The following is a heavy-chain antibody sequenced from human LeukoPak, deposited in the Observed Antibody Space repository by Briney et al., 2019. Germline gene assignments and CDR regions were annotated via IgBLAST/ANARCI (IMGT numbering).Heavy chain of an antibody. CDR3: ASSDGSGSRVFDY. J-gene: IGHJ4*02. Sequence: GGSLRLSCAASVFIFSSYAMHWVRQAPGKGLEWVAVISYDGSNKYYADSVKGRFTISRDNSKNTLYLQMDSLRAEDTAVYYCASSDGSGSRVFDYWGQGTLVTVSS. CDR2: ISYDGSNK. D-gene: IGHD3-10*01. CDR1: VFIFSSYA. V-gene: IGHV3-30*04.